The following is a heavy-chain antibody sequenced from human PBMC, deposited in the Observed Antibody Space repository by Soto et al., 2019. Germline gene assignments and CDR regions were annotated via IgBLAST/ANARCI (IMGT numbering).Heavy chain of an antibody. CDR3: ATDGYSKNWFDP. D-gene: IGHD5-18*01. CDR2: IIPILGIA. V-gene: IGHV1-69*02. Sequence: QVQLVQSGAEVKKPGSSVKVSCKASGGTFSSYTISWVRQAPGQGLEWMGRIIPILGIANYAQKFQGRVTITADKSTSTAYMELSSLRSEDTAVYYCATDGYSKNWFDPWGQGTLVTVSS. J-gene: IGHJ5*02. CDR1: GGTFSSYT.